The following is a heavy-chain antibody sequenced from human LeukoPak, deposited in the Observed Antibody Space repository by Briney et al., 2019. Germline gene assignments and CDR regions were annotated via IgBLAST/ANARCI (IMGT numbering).Heavy chain of an antibody. CDR3: ASGGTNNWNDLAY. J-gene: IGHJ4*02. D-gene: IGHD1-20*01. Sequence: PGGSLRLSCAASGFTFSNFAMSWVRQAPGKGLEWVSGISGSGGSTYYADSVKGRFTISRDNSRNTLYLQMNSLRAEDTAVYHCASGGTNNWNDLAYWGQGTLVTVSS. CDR2: ISGSGGST. V-gene: IGHV3-23*01. CDR1: GFTFSNFA.